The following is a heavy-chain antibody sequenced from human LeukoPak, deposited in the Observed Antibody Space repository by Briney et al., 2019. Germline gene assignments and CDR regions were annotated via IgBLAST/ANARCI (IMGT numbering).Heavy chain of an antibody. CDR2: INAANGNT. CDR1: GFTFTTYS. D-gene: IGHD6-19*01. Sequence: ASVKVSCKTSGFTFTTYSMHWVRQAPGERLEWMGWINAANGNTQYSQKFQGRVTITRDTSASTAYMELSSLRSEDTAVYYCVRGAPLRVSVAATVDPWDPGTLVTVPS. V-gene: IGHV1-3*01. J-gene: IGHJ5*02. CDR3: VRGAPLRVSVAATVDP.